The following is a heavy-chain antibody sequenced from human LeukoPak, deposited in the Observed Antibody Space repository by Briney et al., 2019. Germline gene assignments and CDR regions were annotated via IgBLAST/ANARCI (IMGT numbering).Heavy chain of an antibody. CDR3: ARDHCNNGVCYCLDY. CDR2: INPNSGGT. D-gene: IGHD2-8*01. CDR1: GYTFTGYY. Sequence: ASVKVSCKASGYTFTGYYMHWVRQAPGQGLEWMGWINPNSGGTNYAQNFQGRVTMTRDTSISTAYMELSRLRSDDTAVYYCARDHCNNGVCYCLDYWGQGTLVTVSS. J-gene: IGHJ4*02. V-gene: IGHV1-2*02.